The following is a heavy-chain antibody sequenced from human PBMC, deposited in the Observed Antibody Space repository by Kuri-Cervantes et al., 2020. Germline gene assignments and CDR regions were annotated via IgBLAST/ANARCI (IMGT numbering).Heavy chain of an antibody. CDR2: IKQDGSEK. Sequence: GGSLRLSCAASGFTFTSYWMSWVRQAPGKGLEWVASIKQDGSEKYYVDSVKGRFTISRDNARNSLYLQMNSLRAEDTTVYYCARGSGYFRLWGQGTLVTVSS. CDR1: GFTFTSYW. CDR3: ARGSGYFRL. J-gene: IGHJ4*02. V-gene: IGHV3-7*01. D-gene: IGHD5-12*01.